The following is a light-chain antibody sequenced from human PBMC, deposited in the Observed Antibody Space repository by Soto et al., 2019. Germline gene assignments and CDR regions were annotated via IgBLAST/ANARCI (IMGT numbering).Light chain of an antibody. Sequence: DLVMTQSPLSLPVTPGEPASISCRSSQSLLHSNGYNYLDWYLQKPGQSPQLLIYLGSNRASGVPDRFSGSGSGTDFTLKISRVGAEDVGVYYCMQALQTPYTFGLGTKLVIK. CDR1: QSLLHSNGYNY. CDR2: LGS. V-gene: IGKV2-28*01. J-gene: IGKJ2*01. CDR3: MQALQTPYT.